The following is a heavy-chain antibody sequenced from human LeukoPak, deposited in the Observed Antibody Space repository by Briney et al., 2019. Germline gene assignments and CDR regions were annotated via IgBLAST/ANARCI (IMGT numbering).Heavy chain of an antibody. CDR2: IIPIFGTA. V-gene: IGHV1-69*06. J-gene: IGHJ3*02. Sequence: SVNVSCKASGGTFSSYAISWVRQAPGQGLEWMGGIIPIFGTANYAQKFQGRVTITADKSTSTAYMELSSVRSEDTAVYYCARARLAYCGGDCADAFDIWGQGTMVTVSS. CDR3: ARARLAYCGGDCADAFDI. D-gene: IGHD2-21*02. CDR1: GGTFSSYA.